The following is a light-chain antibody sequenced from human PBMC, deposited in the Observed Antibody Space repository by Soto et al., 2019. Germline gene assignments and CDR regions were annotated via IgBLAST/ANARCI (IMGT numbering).Light chain of an antibody. J-gene: IGKJ5*01. Sequence: DIQMTQSPSTLSASVGDRVTITCRASQTVNTWLAWYQQKPGKAPKVLIYGASNLQSGAPSRFSGSGSGTDFTLTISSLQPEDFATYYCQQSYSTLITFGQGTRLEIK. CDR1: QTVNTW. CDR3: QQSYSTLIT. V-gene: IGKV1-39*01. CDR2: GAS.